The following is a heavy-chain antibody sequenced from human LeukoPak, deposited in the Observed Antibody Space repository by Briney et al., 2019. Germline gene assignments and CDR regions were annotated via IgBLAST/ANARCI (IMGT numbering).Heavy chain of an antibody. D-gene: IGHD3-22*01. Sequence: GESLKISCKGSGSSFTSYWIGWVRQMPGKGLEWMGIIYPGDSDTRYRPSFQGQVTISADKSISTAYLQRSSLKASDTAMYYCARLLPISGYWDYWGQGTLVTVSS. CDR2: IYPGDSDT. CDR3: ARLLPISGYWDY. J-gene: IGHJ4*02. CDR1: GSSFTSYW. V-gene: IGHV5-51*01.